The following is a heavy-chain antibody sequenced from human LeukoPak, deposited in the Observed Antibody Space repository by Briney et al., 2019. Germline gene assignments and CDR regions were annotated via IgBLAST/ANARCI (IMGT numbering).Heavy chain of an antibody. V-gene: IGHV1-3*01. CDR1: GYTFSSYD. CDR2: INAGNGNT. J-gene: IGHJ4*02. D-gene: IGHD4-11*01. CDR3: ARDYSNYEFDH. Sequence: ASAKVSCKASGYTFSSYDIHWVRQAPGQRLEWMGWINAGNGNTKYLQKFQGRITITRDTSASTAYMELSSLRSGDTAVYYCARDYSNYEFDHWGQGTLVTVSS.